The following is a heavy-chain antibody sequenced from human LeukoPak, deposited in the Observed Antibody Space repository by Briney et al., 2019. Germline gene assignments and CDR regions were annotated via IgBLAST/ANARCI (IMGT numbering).Heavy chain of an antibody. Sequence: GGSLRLSCAASGFTFSDAWMSWVRQAPGKGLEWVSYISSSGSTIYYADSVKGRFTISRDNAKNSLYLQMNSLRAEDTAVYYCARGYGSGSYPFDYWGQGTLVTVSS. J-gene: IGHJ4*02. CDR2: ISSSGSTI. V-gene: IGHV3-11*04. D-gene: IGHD3-10*01. CDR3: ARGYGSGSYPFDY. CDR1: GFTFSDAW.